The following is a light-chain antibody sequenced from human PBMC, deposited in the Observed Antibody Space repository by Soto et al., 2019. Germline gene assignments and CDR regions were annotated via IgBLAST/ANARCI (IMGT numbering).Light chain of an antibody. CDR1: SSNIGAGYD. J-gene: IGLJ3*02. CDR2: GNN. Sequence: QSALTQPPSVSGAPGQRVTISCTGSSSNIGAGYDVHWYQQLPGTAPKLLIYGNNNRPSGVPDRFSGSKSDTSASLAITGLQAEDEADYYCQSYDTSLSGYWVFGGGTKVTVL. V-gene: IGLV1-40*01. CDR3: QSYDTSLSGYWV.